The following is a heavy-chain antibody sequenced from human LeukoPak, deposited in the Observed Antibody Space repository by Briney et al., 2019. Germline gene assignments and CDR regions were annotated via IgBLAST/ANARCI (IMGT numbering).Heavy chain of an antibody. V-gene: IGHV1-18*01. J-gene: IGHJ4*02. D-gene: IGHD3-22*01. CDR1: GYTFTSYG. CDR2: ISAYNGNV. CDR3: ARETTPRYDSSGYRPPLFDY. Sequence: ASVKVSCKYSGYTFTSYGISWVRQAPGQGLEWMGCISAYNGNVNYAQKLQGRVTMTTDTSTSTAYMELRSLRSDDTAVYYCARETTPRYDSSGYRPPLFDYWGQGTLVTVSS.